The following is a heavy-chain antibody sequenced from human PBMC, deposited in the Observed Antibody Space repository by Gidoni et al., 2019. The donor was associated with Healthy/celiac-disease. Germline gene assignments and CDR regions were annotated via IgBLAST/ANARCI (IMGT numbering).Heavy chain of an antibody. CDR1: GFTFSSYS. D-gene: IGHD2-15*01. V-gene: IGHV3-21*01. J-gene: IGHJ3*02. CDR2: MSRSSSYI. CDR3: ARGGDYSDAFDI. Sequence: EVQLVESGGGLVKPGGSLRLSCAASGFTFSSYSRNWVRQAAGKGLGWVASMSRSSSYIDDADSVKGRFTISRDNAKNSLYLQRNSLRAEDTAVYYCARGGDYSDAFDIWGQGTMVTVSS.